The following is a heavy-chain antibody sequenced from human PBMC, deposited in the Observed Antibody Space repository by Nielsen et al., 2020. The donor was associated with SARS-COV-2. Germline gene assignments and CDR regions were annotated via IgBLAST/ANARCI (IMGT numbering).Heavy chain of an antibody. D-gene: IGHD5-18*01. Sequence: GGSLRLSCAASGFTFSSCAMSWVRQAPGKGLEWVSVIYSGGSTYYADSVKGRFTISRHNSKNTLYLQMNSLRAEDTAVYYCARDGYSYGSDWGQGTLVTVSS. CDR2: IYSGGST. CDR1: GFTFSSCA. V-gene: IGHV3-53*04. CDR3: ARDGYSYGSD. J-gene: IGHJ4*02.